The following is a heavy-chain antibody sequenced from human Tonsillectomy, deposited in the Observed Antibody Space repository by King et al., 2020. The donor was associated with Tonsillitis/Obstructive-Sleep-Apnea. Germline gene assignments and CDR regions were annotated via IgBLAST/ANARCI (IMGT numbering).Heavy chain of an antibody. CDR2: XXGXNGXT. J-gene: IGHJ4*02. Sequence: QLVQSGAEVKKPGASVKVSCKASGYTFTSYGLTWVRQAPGQGLEWMGWXXGXNGXTKYAQMLQGRVTMTTDTPTSTAYMELRSLRSDDTAVYYCARIPPGGATISDYWGQGTLVTVSS. D-gene: IGHD1-26*01. CDR1: GYTFTSYG. CDR3: ARIPPGGATISDY. V-gene: IGHV1-18*01.